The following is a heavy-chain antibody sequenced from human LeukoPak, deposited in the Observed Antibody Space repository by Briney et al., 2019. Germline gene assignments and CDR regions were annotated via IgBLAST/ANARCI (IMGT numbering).Heavy chain of an antibody. J-gene: IGHJ3*02. CDR1: GYTLTELS. Sequence: ASVKVSCTVSGYTLTELSMHWVRQAPGQGLEWMGWINPNSGGTNYAQKFQGRVTMTRDTSISTAYMELSRLRSDDTAVYYCASAGGREVGGYGGYHDAFDIWGQGTMVTVSS. CDR2: INPNSGGT. D-gene: IGHD4-23*01. V-gene: IGHV1-2*02. CDR3: ASAGGREVGGYGGYHDAFDI.